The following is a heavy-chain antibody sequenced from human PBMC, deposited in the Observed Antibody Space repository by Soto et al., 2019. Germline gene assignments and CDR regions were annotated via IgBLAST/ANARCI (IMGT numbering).Heavy chain of an antibody. D-gene: IGHD2-15*01. CDR1: GYTFTSNY. V-gene: IGHV1-46*03. CDR2: INPSGGST. Sequence: QVQLVQSGAEVKKPGASVKVSCKASGYTFTSNYMHWVRQAPGQGLEWMGIINPSGGSTSYAQKFQCRVTMSRDTSTSTVYMELSSLSSEDTAVYYCARARCSGGSCYQADYWGQGTLVTVSS. J-gene: IGHJ4*02. CDR3: ARARCSGGSCYQADY.